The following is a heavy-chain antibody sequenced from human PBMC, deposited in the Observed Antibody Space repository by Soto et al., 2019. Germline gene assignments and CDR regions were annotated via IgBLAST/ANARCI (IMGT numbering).Heavy chain of an antibody. CDR3: ARTLYGDNVDY. J-gene: IGHJ4*02. CDR2: MNPNSGNT. CDR1: GGTFSTYT. D-gene: IGHD4-17*01. Sequence: ASVKVSCKASGGTFSTYTITWVRQAPGQGLEWMGWMNPNSGNTGYAQKFQGRVTMTRNTSISTAYMELSSLRSEDTAVYYCARTLYGDNVDYWGQGTLVTVSS. V-gene: IGHV1-8*02.